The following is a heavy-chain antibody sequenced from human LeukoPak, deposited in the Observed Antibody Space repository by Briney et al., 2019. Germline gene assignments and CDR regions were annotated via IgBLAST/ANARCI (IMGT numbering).Heavy chain of an antibody. V-gene: IGHV3-64*01. Sequence: PGGSLRLSCAASGFTFSSYAMHWVRQAPGKGLEYVSAISSNGGSTYYANSVKGRFTISRDNSKNTLYLQMGSLRAEDMAVYYCASSYCSSTSCYGLGGYFDYWGQGTLVTVSS. D-gene: IGHD2-2*01. J-gene: IGHJ4*02. CDR2: ISSNGGST. CDR1: GFTFSSYA. CDR3: ASSYCSSTSCYGLGGYFDY.